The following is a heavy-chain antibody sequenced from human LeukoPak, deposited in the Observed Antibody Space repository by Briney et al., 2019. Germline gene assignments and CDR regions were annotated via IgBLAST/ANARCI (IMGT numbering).Heavy chain of an antibody. Sequence: SETLSLTCAVYGGSFSGYYWSWIRQPPGKGLEWIGDINHSGSTNYNPSLKSRVTISVDTSKNQFSLKLSSVTAADTAVYYCASNYYDSSGYSTTLPYYFGYWGQGTLVTVSS. CDR3: ASNYYDSSGYSTTLPYYFGY. CDR1: GGSFSGYY. D-gene: IGHD3-22*01. V-gene: IGHV4-34*01. CDR2: INHSGST. J-gene: IGHJ4*02.